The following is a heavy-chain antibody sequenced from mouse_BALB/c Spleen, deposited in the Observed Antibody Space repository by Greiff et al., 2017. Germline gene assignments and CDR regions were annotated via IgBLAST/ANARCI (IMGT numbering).Heavy chain of an antibody. Sequence: VQLVESGGGLVQPGGSRKLSCAASGFTFSSFGMHWVRQAPEKGLEWVAYISSGSSTIYYADTVKGRFTISRDNPKNTLFLQMTSLRSEDTAMYYCARKKYGKTWYFDVWGAGTTVTVSS. J-gene: IGHJ1*01. CDR3: ARKKYGKTWYFDV. CDR2: ISSGSSTI. D-gene: IGHD2-10*02. V-gene: IGHV5-17*02. CDR1: GFTFSSFG.